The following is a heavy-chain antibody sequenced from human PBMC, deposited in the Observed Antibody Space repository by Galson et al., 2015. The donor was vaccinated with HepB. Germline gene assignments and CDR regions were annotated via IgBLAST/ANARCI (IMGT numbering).Heavy chain of an antibody. D-gene: IGHD3-10*01. CDR1: GFSFSDYY. V-gene: IGHV3-11*01. J-gene: IGHJ3*02. CDR2: ITRSSTP. CDR3: ARDRGKSGSSPNTGAFDI. Sequence: SLRLSCAASGFSFSDYYMTWIRQTPGQGLEWISYITRSSTPYYVDSVKGRFTISRDDAKNSLYLQMNSLRAEDTAVYYCARDRGKSGSSPNTGAFDIWGQGTMVTVSS.